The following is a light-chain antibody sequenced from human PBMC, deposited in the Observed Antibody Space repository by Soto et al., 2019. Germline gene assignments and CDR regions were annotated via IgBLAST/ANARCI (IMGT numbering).Light chain of an antibody. CDR3: HQYGISPPVT. Sequence: EIGVTQSPGTLSLSPGERATLSCRARQSVSSSYLAWYQQKPGQAPRLLIYGASSRATGIPDRFSGSGSGADFTLTNSRLEPEDFALYYCHQYGISPPVTFGQGTRLEIK. V-gene: IGKV3-20*01. CDR1: QSVSSSY. CDR2: GAS. J-gene: IGKJ5*01.